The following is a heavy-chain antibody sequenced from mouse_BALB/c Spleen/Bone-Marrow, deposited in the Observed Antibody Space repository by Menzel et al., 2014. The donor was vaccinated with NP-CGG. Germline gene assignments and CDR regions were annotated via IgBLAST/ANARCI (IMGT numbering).Heavy chain of an antibody. CDR3: TRDGKGNYDYAMDY. D-gene: IGHD2-1*01. Sequence: EVKLVESGGGSVKPGGSLKLSCAASGFTFSSYTMSWGRQTPEKRLEWVATISSGGSYTYYPDSVKGRFTISRDNAKNTLYLQMSSLMSEDTAMYYCTRDGKGNYDYAMDYWGQGTSVTVSS. CDR2: ISSGGSYT. CDR1: GFTFSSYT. V-gene: IGHV5-6-4*01. J-gene: IGHJ4*01.